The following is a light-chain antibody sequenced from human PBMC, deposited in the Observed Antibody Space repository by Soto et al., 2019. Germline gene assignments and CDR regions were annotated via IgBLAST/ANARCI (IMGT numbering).Light chain of an antibody. V-gene: IGLV1-51*01. CDR3: GIWDSSMSAYV. CDR2: DNN. J-gene: IGLJ1*01. Sequence: QSVLTQPPSVSGAPGQRVTISCTGSSSNIGAGYDVHWYQQFPGTAPKLLIYDNNKRPSGIPDRFSGSKSGTSATLGITGLQNGDEADYYCGIWDSSMSAYVFGTGIKVTVL. CDR1: SSNIGAGYD.